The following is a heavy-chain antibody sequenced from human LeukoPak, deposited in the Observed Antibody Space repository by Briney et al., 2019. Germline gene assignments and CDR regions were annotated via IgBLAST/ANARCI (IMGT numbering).Heavy chain of an antibody. V-gene: IGHV1-2*02. Sequence: ASVKVSCKASGYTFTGYYMHWVRQAPGQGLEWMEWINPNSGGTNYAQKFQGRVTMTRDTSISTAYMELSRLRSDDTAVYYCARDPYDILTGYFDFDYWGQGTLVTVSS. J-gene: IGHJ4*02. CDR3: ARDPYDILTGYFDFDY. CDR1: GYTFTGYY. CDR2: INPNSGGT. D-gene: IGHD3-9*01.